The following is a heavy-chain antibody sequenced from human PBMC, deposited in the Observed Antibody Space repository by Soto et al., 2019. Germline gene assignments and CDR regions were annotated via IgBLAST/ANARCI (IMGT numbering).Heavy chain of an antibody. V-gene: IGHV3-7*01. J-gene: IGHJ6*03. CDR3: AGGYSGYDFEERTALRLYYCMDV. D-gene: IGHD5-12*01. CDR1: GFTFSSYC. CDR2: IKQDGNEK. Sequence: EVQLVESGGGLVQPGGSLRLSCAASGFTFSSYCMSWVLQAPGKGLEWVANIKQDGNEKYYVYFVKGRFTISRDNAKTSLSLPMNSLRAEDTAVYYCAGGYSGYDFEERTALRLYYCMDVWGKGTTVTVSS.